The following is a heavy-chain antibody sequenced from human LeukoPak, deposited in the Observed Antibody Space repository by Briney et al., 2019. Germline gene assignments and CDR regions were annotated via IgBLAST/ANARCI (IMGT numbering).Heavy chain of an antibody. Sequence: PGGSLRLSCTASGFTFSSYEMNWVRQAPGKGLEWVSHISSSGTIIYYEDSVKGRFTISRDNAKNSLYLQMNSLRAEDTAVYYCARGGAAAGTDAFDIWGQGTMVTVSS. CDR2: ISSSGTII. J-gene: IGHJ3*02. D-gene: IGHD6-13*01. V-gene: IGHV3-48*03. CDR1: GFTFSSYE. CDR3: ARGGAAAGTDAFDI.